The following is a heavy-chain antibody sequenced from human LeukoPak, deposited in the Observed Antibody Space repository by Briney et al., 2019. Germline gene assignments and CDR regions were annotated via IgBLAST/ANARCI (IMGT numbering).Heavy chain of an antibody. J-gene: IGHJ6*02. CDR3: AIQVDIVATGLHYDGMDV. V-gene: IGHV4-34*01. CDR1: GGSFSGYY. Sequence: TSETLSLTCAVYGGSFSGYYWSWIRQPPGKGLEWIGEINHSGSTNYNPSLKSRVTISVDTSKNQFSLKLSSVTAADTAVYYCAIQVDIVATGLHYDGMDVWGQGTTVTVSS. CDR2: INHSGST. D-gene: IGHD5-12*01.